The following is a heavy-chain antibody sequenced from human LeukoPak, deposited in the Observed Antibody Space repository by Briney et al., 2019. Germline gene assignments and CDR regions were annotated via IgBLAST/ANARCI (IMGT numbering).Heavy chain of an antibody. CDR2: IYSGGST. V-gene: IGHV3-53*01. J-gene: IGHJ4*02. CDR1: GFTVSSNY. CDR3: ASQLWFGELSIDY. D-gene: IGHD3-10*01. Sequence: GGSLRLSCAASGFTVSSNYMSWVRQAPGKGLEWVSVIYSGGSTYYADSVKGRFTISRDNSKNTLYLQMNSLRAEDTAVYYCASQLWFGELSIDYWGQGTLVTASS.